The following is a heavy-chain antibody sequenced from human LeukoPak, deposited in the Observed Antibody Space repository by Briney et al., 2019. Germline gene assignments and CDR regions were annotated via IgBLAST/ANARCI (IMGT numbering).Heavy chain of an antibody. CDR3: AREHCSGGSCYSIYYYYYMDV. V-gene: IGHV4-39*07. CDR1: GGSISSSSYY. CDR2: IYYSGST. D-gene: IGHD2-15*01. J-gene: IGHJ6*03. Sequence: SETLSLTCTVSGGSISSSSYYWGWIRQPPGTGLEWIGSIYYSGSTYYNSSLKSRVTISVDTSKNQFSLKLSSVTAADTAVYYCAREHCSGGSCYSIYYYYYMDVWGKGTTVTVSS.